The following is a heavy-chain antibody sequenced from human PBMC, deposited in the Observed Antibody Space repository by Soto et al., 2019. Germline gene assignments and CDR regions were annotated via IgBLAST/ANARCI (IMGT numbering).Heavy chain of an antibody. CDR1: GGSISSSNW. V-gene: IGHV4-4*02. Sequence: SETLSLTCAVSGGSISSSNWWSWVRQPPGKGLEWIGEIYHSGSTNYNPSLKSRVTISVDKSKNQFSLKLSSVTAADTAVYYCARARIAAARVTFDYWRQGTLVTVSS. CDR3: ARARIAAARVTFDY. D-gene: IGHD6-13*01. J-gene: IGHJ4*02. CDR2: IYHSGST.